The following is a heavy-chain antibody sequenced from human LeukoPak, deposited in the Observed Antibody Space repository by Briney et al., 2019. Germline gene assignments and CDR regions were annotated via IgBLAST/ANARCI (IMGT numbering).Heavy chain of an antibody. V-gene: IGHV3-13*01. Sequence: PGGSLRLSCAASGFTFSTYAMHWVRQATGKGLEWVSSIGIVGDTYYAGSVKGRFTVSRENAKNSFYLQMNSLRVGDTAVYYCTRDRRIAAAGTRGDWYFDLWGRGTLVTVSS. CDR1: GFTFSTYA. D-gene: IGHD6-13*01. CDR2: IGIVGDT. CDR3: TRDRRIAAAGTRGDWYFDL. J-gene: IGHJ2*01.